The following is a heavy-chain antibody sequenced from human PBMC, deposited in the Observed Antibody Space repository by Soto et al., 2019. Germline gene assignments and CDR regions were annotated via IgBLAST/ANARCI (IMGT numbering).Heavy chain of an antibody. CDR1: GFTFSNYW. CDR2: IRQDGGDK. D-gene: IGHD2-21*02. Sequence: EVQLLESGGALVQPGGSLRLSCRGSGFTFSNYWMGWVRQAPGKGLEWVANIRQDGGDKRDLDSVKGRFTMSRDNAQNSLYLQMNSLRAEDTAVYYCARIDCGGNCYSRSWYFDIWGRGTLVTVSS. V-gene: IGHV3-7*03. CDR3: ARIDCGGNCYSRSWYFDI. J-gene: IGHJ2*01.